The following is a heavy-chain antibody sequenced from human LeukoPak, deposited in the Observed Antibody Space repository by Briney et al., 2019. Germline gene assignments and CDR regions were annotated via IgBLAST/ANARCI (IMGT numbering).Heavy chain of an antibody. CDR3: ARDYYDILTGYDNWFDP. CDR2: ISAYNGNT. J-gene: IGHJ5*02. CDR1: GYTFTSYG. Sequence: ASVKVSCKASGYTFTSYGISWVRQAPGQGLEWMGWISAYNGNTNYAQKLQGRVTMTTDTSTSTAYMELRSLRSDDTAVYYCARDYYDILTGYDNWFDPWGQGTLVTVSS. V-gene: IGHV1-18*01. D-gene: IGHD3-9*01.